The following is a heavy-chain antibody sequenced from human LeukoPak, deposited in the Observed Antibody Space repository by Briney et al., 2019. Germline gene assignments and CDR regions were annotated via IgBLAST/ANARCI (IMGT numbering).Heavy chain of an antibody. CDR3: ARATLWMGFDY. CDR1: GGSFSGYY. J-gene: IGHJ4*02. Sequence: PSETLSLTCAVYGGSFSGYYWSWIRQPPGKGLEWIGEINHSGSTNYNPSLKSRVTISVDTSKNQFSLKLSSVTAADTAVYYCARATLWMGFDYWGQGTLVTVSS. V-gene: IGHV4-34*01. CDR2: INHSGST. D-gene: IGHD2/OR15-2a*01.